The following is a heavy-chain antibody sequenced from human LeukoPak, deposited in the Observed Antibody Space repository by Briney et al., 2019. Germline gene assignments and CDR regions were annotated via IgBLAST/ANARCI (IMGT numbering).Heavy chain of an antibody. J-gene: IGHJ4*02. CDR2: ISGSGGST. Sequence: GGSLRLSCAASGLTFSSYAMSWVRQAPGKGLEWVSTISGSGGSTYYADSVKGRFTISRDNSKNTLYLQMNSLRAEDTAVYYCAKVVGVTTRGYFDYWGQGTRSPSPQ. V-gene: IGHV3-23*01. CDR3: AKVVGVTTRGYFDY. D-gene: IGHD1-26*01. CDR1: GLTFSSYA.